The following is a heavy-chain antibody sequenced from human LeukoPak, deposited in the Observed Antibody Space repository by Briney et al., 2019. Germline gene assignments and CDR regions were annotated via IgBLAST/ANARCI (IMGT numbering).Heavy chain of an antibody. CDR1: GFTFSSHW. D-gene: IGHD6-13*01. V-gene: IGHV3-7*01. CDR3: ARRIIAAAIGAFDI. CDR2: IKQDGSEK. J-gene: IGHJ3*02. Sequence: GESLRLSCVASGFTFSSHWMSWFRQAPGKGLEWVANIKQDGSEKYYVDSVKGRSTISRENAKNSLYLQMNSLRAEDTAVYYCARRIIAAAIGAFDIWGQGTMVTVSS.